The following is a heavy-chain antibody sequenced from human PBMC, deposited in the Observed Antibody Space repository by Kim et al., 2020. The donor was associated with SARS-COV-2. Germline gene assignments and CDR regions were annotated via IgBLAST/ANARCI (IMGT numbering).Heavy chain of an antibody. CDR2: IYYSGST. V-gene: IGHV4-30-4*01. Sequence: SETLSLTCTVSGGSISSGDYYWSWIRQPPGKGLEWIGYIYYSGSTYYNPSLKSRVTISVDTSKNQFSLKLSSVTAADTAVYYCARDRGIVPAAILYGDNDAFDIWGQGTMVTVSS. CDR1: GGSISSGDYY. CDR3: ARDRGIVPAAILYGDNDAFDI. D-gene: IGHD2-2*02. J-gene: IGHJ3*02.